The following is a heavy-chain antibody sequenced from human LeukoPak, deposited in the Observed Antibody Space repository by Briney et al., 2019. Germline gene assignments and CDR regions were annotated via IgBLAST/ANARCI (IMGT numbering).Heavy chain of an antibody. J-gene: IGHJ4*02. Sequence: RSSQTLSLTCTVSGGSISSFDCYWSWIRQHPGKGLEWIGCVYYSGSTYFNPSLKSRVTISVDTSKNQFSLNLSSVTAADTAVYYCARGRDAYKVGYWGQGTLVTVSS. V-gene: IGHV4-31*03. CDR3: ARGRDAYKVGY. CDR2: VYYSGST. D-gene: IGHD5-24*01. CDR1: GGSISSFDCY.